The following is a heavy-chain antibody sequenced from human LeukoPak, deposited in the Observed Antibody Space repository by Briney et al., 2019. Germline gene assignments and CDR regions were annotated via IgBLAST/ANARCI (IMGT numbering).Heavy chain of an antibody. J-gene: IGHJ3*01. D-gene: IGHD3-10*01. CDR2: INPNSGGT. CDR1: AYTFIGYY. Sequence: ASVKVSCKAFAYTFIGYYMHWVRQAPGQGPEWMGWINPNSGGTIYAQKFQDRVTMTRDTSISTAYMELNRLRSDDTAVYYCVRDRGVWAFDVWGQGTMVTVSS. CDR3: VRDRGVWAFDV. V-gene: IGHV1-2*02.